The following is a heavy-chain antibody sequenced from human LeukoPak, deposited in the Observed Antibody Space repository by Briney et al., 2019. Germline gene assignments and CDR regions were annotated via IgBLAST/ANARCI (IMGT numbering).Heavy chain of an antibody. CDR2: IRSSSSYI. J-gene: IGHJ4*02. CDR3: ARDGWLDY. CDR1: GFTFSSYT. Sequence: GGSLRLSCAASGFTFSSYTMNWVRQAPGKGLEWVSSIRSSSSYIYYADSVKGRFTISRDNAKNSLYLQMNSLRAEDTAVYYCARDGWLDYWGQGTLVTVSS. V-gene: IGHV3-21*01. D-gene: IGHD5-24*01.